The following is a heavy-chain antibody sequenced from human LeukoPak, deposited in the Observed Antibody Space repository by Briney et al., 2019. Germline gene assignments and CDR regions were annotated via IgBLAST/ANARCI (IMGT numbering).Heavy chain of an antibody. Sequence: PGGSLRLSCAASGFTFSSYEMNWVRQAPGKGLEWVSYISSSGSTIYYADSVKGRFTIFRDNAKNSLYLQMNSLRAEDTAVYYCARVHRGSYGGYVSCDYWGQGTLVTVSS. V-gene: IGHV3-48*03. J-gene: IGHJ4*02. CDR1: GFTFSSYE. CDR3: ARVHRGSYGGYVSCDY. CDR2: ISSSGSTI. D-gene: IGHD5-12*01.